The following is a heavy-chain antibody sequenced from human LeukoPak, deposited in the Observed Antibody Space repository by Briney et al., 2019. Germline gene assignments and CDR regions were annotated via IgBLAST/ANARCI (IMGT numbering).Heavy chain of an antibody. J-gene: IGHJ4*02. Sequence: PGGSLRLSCAASGFTFSSYAMNWVRQAPGKGLEWVSSISSSDGSTYYADFVKGRFTISRDNSKNTLHLQMNSLRAEDPAVYKCAKSLGVGAYTRYKGFDQWGQGTLVTVSS. CDR2: ISSSDGST. CDR3: AKSLGVGAYTRYKGFDQ. CDR1: GFTFSSYA. V-gene: IGHV3-23*01. D-gene: IGHD3-16*02.